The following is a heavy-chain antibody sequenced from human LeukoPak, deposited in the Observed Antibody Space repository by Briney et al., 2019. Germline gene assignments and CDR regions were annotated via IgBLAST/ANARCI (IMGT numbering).Heavy chain of an antibody. V-gene: IGHV4-59*01. CDR2: IYYSGST. J-gene: IGHJ4*02. D-gene: IGHD2-21*01. CDR3: ARGVVIAPQTFDY. Sequence: SETLSLTCTVSGKSISGFYWTWIRQPPGKGLEWIGYIYYSGSTNYNPSLKSRVTISVDTYKNQFSLKLSSVTAADTAVYYCARGVVIAPQTFDYWGQGTLVTVSS. CDR1: GKSISGFY.